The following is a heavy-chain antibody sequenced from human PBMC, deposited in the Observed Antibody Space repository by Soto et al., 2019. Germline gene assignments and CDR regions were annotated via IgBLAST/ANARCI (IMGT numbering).Heavy chain of an antibody. CDR1: GYTFTSYG. Sequence: QVPLVQSGAEVKKPGASVKVSCKASGYTFTSYGISWVRQAPGQGLEWMGWISAYNGNTNYAQKLQGRVTMTTDTSTSTAYMELRSLRSDDTAVYYFAREASTVTRYYYYYYYMDVWGKGTTVTVSS. D-gene: IGHD4-4*01. J-gene: IGHJ6*03. CDR3: AREASTVTRYYYYYYYMDV. CDR2: ISAYNGNT. V-gene: IGHV1-18*01.